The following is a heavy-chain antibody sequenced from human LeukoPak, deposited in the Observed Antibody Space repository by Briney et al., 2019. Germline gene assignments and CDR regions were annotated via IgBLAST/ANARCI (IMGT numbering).Heavy chain of an antibody. V-gene: IGHV4-34*01. J-gene: IGHJ1*01. D-gene: IGHD3-22*01. CDR2: INHSGST. Sequence: SETLSLTCAVYGGSFSGYYWSWIRQPPGKGLEWIGEINHSGSTNYNPSLKSRVTISVDTSKNQFSLKLSSVTAADTAVYYCARGRRNVVITAYFQHWGQGTLVTVSS. CDR3: ARGRRNVVITAYFQH. CDR1: GGSFSGYY.